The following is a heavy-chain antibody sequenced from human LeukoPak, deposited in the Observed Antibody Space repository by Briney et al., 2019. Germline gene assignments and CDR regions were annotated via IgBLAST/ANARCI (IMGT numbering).Heavy chain of an antibody. Sequence: ASVKVSCNASGYTFTSYGISWVRQAPGQGLEWMGWISAYNGNTNYAQKLQGRVTMTTDTSTSTAYMELRSLRSDDTAVYYCARSDGDIDYYYYYMDVWGKGTTVTVSS. V-gene: IGHV1-18*01. CDR1: GYTFTSYG. CDR2: ISAYNGNT. CDR3: ARSDGDIDYYYYYMDV. J-gene: IGHJ6*03. D-gene: IGHD2-15*01.